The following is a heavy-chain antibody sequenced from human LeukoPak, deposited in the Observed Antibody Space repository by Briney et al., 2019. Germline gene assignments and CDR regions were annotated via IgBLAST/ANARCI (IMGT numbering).Heavy chain of an antibody. D-gene: IGHD3-9*01. CDR1: GFTFSSQA. CDR3: TTDSSGITIGY. V-gene: IGHV3-15*01. Sequence: PGGSLRLSCAATGFTFSSQAMSWVRQAPGKGLEWVGRIKSKTDGGTTDYAAPVKGRFTISRDDSKNTLYLQMNSLKTEDTAVYYCTTDSSGITIGYWGQGTLVTVSS. J-gene: IGHJ4*02. CDR2: IKSKTDGGTT.